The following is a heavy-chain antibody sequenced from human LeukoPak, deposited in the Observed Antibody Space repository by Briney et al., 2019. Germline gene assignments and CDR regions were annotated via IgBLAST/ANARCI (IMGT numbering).Heavy chain of an antibody. D-gene: IGHD1-26*01. CDR1: GFTFSSYS. J-gene: IGHJ4*02. V-gene: IGHV3-21*01. CDR3: ARGWGGSFDFDY. Sequence: GGSLRLSCAASGFTFSSYSMNRVRQAPGKGLEWVSSISSSSSYIYYADSVKGRFTISRDNAKNSLYLQMNSLRAEDTAVYYCARGWGGSFDFDYWGQGTLVTVSS. CDR2: ISSSSSYI.